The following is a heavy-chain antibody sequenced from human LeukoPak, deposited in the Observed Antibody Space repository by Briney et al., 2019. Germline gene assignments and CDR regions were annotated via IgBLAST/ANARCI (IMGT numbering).Heavy chain of an antibody. V-gene: IGHV1-69*13. Sequence: SVKVSCKASGGTFSSYAISWVRQAPGQGLEWMGGIIPIFGTANYAQKFQGRVTITADESTSTAYMELSSLGSEDTAVYYCARGSWGPYCSSTSCYGWDYYYYYMDVWGKGTTVTVSS. CDR1: GGTFSSYA. CDR2: IIPIFGTA. CDR3: ARGSWGPYCSSTSCYGWDYYYYYMDV. D-gene: IGHD2-2*01. J-gene: IGHJ6*03.